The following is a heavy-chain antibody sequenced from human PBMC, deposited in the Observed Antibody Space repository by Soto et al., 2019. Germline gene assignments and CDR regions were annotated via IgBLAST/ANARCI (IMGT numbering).Heavy chain of an antibody. V-gene: IGHV4-39*01. J-gene: IGHJ1*01. D-gene: IGHD6-13*01. CDR2: ISYRGSI. CDR3: VRHDTDLGAAGPYRYFAA. Sequence: PSETLSLTCTVSGGSFTSSHYYWGWVRQPPGKGLEWIGSISYRGSIDYKSSLKSRVTLSVDTSKNQFSLNLYSLTAADTAVYYCVRHDTDLGAAGPYRYFAAWGQGALVTVSS. CDR1: GGSFTSSHYY.